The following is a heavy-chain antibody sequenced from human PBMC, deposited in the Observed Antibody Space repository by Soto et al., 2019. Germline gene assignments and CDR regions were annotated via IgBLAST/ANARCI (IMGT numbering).Heavy chain of an antibody. D-gene: IGHD2-15*01. J-gene: IGHJ4*02. Sequence: EVQLVESGGGLVQPGGSLRLSCAASGFTFSSYWMHWVRQAPGKGLVWVSRINSDGSSTSYADSVKVRFTISRDNAKNSLYLQMNSRRAKDTAGYYCVRTSLVVAAATRADYWGQGTLVTVSS. V-gene: IGHV3-74*01. CDR1: GFTFSSYW. CDR2: INSDGSST. CDR3: VRTSLVVAAATRADY.